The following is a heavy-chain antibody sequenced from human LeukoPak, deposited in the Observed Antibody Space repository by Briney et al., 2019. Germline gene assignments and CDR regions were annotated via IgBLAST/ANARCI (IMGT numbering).Heavy chain of an antibody. CDR3: ARDRKGGRDGYNRPFDY. CDR1: GGSFSGYY. D-gene: IGHD2-15*01. CDR2: IYTSGST. Sequence: PSETLSLTCAVYGGSFSGYYWSWIRQPAGKGLEWIGRIYTSGSTNYNPSLKSRVTMSVDTSKNQFSLKLSSVTAADTAVYYCARDRKGGRDGYNRPFDYWGQGTLVTVSS. J-gene: IGHJ4*02. V-gene: IGHV4-4*07.